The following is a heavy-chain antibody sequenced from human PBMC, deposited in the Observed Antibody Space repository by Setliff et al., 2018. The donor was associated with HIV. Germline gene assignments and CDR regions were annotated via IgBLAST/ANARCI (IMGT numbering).Heavy chain of an antibody. D-gene: IGHD4-17*01. Sequence: ASVKVSCKASGGTFSSYAINWVRQAPGQGLEWMGWINANSGSPTYAQAFTGRFFFSVDTAVATAYLQINNLKTEDTAVYFCARGLYGDYGGDLNWLDPWGHGTRVTVSS. J-gene: IGHJ5*02. CDR3: ARGLYGDYGGDLNWLDP. CDR1: GGTFSSYA. CDR2: INANSGSP. V-gene: IGHV7-4-1*02.